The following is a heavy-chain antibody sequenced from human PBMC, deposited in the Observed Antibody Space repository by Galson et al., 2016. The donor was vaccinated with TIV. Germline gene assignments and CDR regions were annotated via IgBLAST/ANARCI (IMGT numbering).Heavy chain of an antibody. V-gene: IGHV3-53*05. J-gene: IGHJ2*01. CDR3: VRDYL. Sequence: SLRLSCAASGFTFITKYTSWVRQAPGKGLEWVSAIYSDGNTYSADSVKGRFSISGDNSKNTLYLQLNTLTTEDTAVYYCVRDYLWGRGTLVTVSS. CDR2: IYSDGNT. CDR1: GFTFITKY.